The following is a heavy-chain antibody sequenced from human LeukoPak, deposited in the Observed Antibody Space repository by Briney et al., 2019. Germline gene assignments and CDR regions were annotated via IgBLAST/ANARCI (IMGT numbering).Heavy chain of an antibody. CDR3: ARLKTDCSGGSCYWSIVYYFDY. J-gene: IGHJ4*02. CDR1: GGSFSGYY. CDR2: INHSGST. D-gene: IGHD2-15*01. Sequence: SETLSLTCAVYGGSFSGYYWSWIRQPPGKGLEWIGEINHSGSTNYNPSLKSRVTISVDTSKNQFSLKLSSVTAADTAVYYCARLKTDCSGGSCYWSIVYYFDYWGQGTLVTVSS. V-gene: IGHV4-34*01.